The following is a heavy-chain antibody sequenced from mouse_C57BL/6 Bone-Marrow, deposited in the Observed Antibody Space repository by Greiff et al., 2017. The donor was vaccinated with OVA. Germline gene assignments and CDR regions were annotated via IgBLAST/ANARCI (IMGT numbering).Heavy chain of an antibody. D-gene: IGHD2-4*01. CDR2: IWSDGST. J-gene: IGHJ3*01. Sequence: QVQLKESGPGLVAPSQSLSITCTVSGFSLTSYGVHWVRQPPGKGLEWLVVIWSDGSTTYNSALKSRLSISKDNSKSQVFLKMNSLQSDDTDMYFCARDEGYDYSRFAYWGQGTLVTVSA. CDR3: ARDEGYDYSRFAY. CDR1: GFSLTSYG. V-gene: IGHV2-6*03.